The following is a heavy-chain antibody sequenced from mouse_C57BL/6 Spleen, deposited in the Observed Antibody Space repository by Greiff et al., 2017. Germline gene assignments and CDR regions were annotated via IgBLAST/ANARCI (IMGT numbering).Heavy chain of an antibody. CDR1: GYTFTSYW. Sequence: QVQLQQPGAELVKPGASVKLSCKASGYTFTSYWMHWVKQRPGQGLEWIGMIHPNSGSTNYNEKFKSKATLTVDKSSSTAYMQLSSLTSEDSAVYYCAREEYYGSRYAMDYWGQGTSVTVSS. V-gene: IGHV1-64*01. CDR3: AREEYYGSRYAMDY. CDR2: IHPNSGST. D-gene: IGHD1-1*01. J-gene: IGHJ4*01.